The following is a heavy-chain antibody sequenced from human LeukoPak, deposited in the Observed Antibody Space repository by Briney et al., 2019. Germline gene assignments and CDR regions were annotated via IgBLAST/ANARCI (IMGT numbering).Heavy chain of an antibody. Sequence: GASVKVSCKASGGTFSSYAISWVRQAPGQGLEWMGGNIPIFGTANYAQKFQGRVTITADKSTSTAYMELSSLRSEDTAVYYCARMSTMVRGVISSYYYYMDVWGKGTTVTISS. CDR3: ARMSTMVRGVISSYYYYMDV. J-gene: IGHJ6*03. CDR2: NIPIFGTA. CDR1: GGTFSSYA. D-gene: IGHD3-10*01. V-gene: IGHV1-69*06.